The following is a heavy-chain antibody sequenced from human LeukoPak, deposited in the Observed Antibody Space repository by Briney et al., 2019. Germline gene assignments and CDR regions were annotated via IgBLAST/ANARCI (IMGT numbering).Heavy chain of an antibody. Sequence: GTSLRLSCAASGFTFSSHNMHWVRQAPGKGLEWVALISNDGINKYYADSVKGQFTISRDNSKTTLYLQMNGLRGEETAVYYCARDGGYSYGHRIDYWGQGTLVTVSS. V-gene: IGHV3-30-3*01. J-gene: IGHJ4*02. D-gene: IGHD5-12*01. CDR2: ISNDGINK. CDR1: GFTFSSHN. CDR3: ARDGGYSYGHRIDY.